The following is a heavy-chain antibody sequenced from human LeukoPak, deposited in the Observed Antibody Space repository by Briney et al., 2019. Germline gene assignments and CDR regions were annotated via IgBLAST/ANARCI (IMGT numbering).Heavy chain of an antibody. CDR1: GYTFTGYY. V-gene: IGHV1-2*02. D-gene: IGHD5-12*01. CDR2: INPNSGGT. J-gene: IGHJ4*02. Sequence: ASVKVSCKASGYTFTGYYMHWVRQAPGQGVEWMGWINPNSGGTNYAQKFQGRVTMTRDTSISTAYMELSRLRSDDTAVYYCATGIVATTASDYWGQGTLVTVSS. CDR3: ATGIVATTASDY.